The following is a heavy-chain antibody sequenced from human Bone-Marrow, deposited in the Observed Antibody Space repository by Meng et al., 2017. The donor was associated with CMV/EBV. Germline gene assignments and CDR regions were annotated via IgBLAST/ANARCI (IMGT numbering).Heavy chain of an antibody. D-gene: IGHD3-16*02. CDR3: ARPSRSFGGVIVKEN. CDR1: GGSISSSSYY. Sequence: SETLSLTCTVSGGSISSSSYYWGWIRQPPGKGLEWIGSIYYSGSTYYNPSLKRRVTISVDTSKNQFSLKLSSVTAADTAVYYCARPSRSFGGVIVKENWGQGTLVTVSS. V-gene: IGHV4-39*01. J-gene: IGHJ4*02. CDR2: IYYSGST.